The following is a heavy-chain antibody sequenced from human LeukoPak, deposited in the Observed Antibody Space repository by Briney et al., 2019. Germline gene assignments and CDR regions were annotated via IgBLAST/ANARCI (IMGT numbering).Heavy chain of an antibody. CDR3: ASRGRRYCSGGSCYSGTDDY. V-gene: IGHV4-34*01. D-gene: IGHD2-15*01. CDR2: INHSGST. CDR1: GGSFSGYY. Sequence: SETLSLTCAVYGGSFSGYYWSWIRQPPGKGLEWIGEINHSGSTNYNPSLKSRVTISVDTSKNQFSLKLSSVTAADTAVYYCASRGRRYCSGGSCYSGTDDYWGQGTLVTVSS. J-gene: IGHJ4*02.